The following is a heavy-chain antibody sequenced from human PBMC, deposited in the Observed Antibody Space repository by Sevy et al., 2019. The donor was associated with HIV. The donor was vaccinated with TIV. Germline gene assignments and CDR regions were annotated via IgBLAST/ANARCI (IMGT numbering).Heavy chain of an antibody. CDR3: ATSGGET. CDR2: IKQDGSEK. CDR1: GFTFSSYW. D-gene: IGHD3-16*01. J-gene: IGHJ5*02. Sequence: GGSLRLSRAASGFTFSSYWMNWIRQAPGKGLEWVANIKQDGSEKYYVDSVKGRFTISRDNAKNSLYLEMNTLRAEDTAVYYCATSGGETWGQGTLVTVSS. V-gene: IGHV3-7*01.